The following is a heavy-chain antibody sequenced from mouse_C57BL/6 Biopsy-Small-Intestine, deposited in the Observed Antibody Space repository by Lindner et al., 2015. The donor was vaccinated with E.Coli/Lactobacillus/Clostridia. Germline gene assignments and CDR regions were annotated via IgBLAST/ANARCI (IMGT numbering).Heavy chain of an antibody. Sequence: VQLQESGAELVRPGASVELSCTASGFNIKDDYMHWVKQRPEQGLEWIGWIDPENGDTEYASKFQGKATITADTSSNTAYLQLSSLTSEDTAVYYCTTNGRDYFDYWGQGTTLTVSS. CDR1: GFNIKDDY. CDR3: TTNGRDYFDY. CDR2: IDPENGDT. J-gene: IGHJ2*01. V-gene: IGHV14-4*01. D-gene: IGHD1-1*01.